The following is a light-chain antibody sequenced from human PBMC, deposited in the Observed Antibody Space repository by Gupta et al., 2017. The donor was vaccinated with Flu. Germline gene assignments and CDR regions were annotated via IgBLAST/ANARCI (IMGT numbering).Light chain of an antibody. CDR3: QQSYSNPPT. Sequence: IQITQAPSSLSASVGDRVTITCRASQSISNYLNWYQQKPGKAPKLLIYAATSLQSGVPSRFSGSGSVTDFTLTISSLQPEDFATYYCQQSYSNPPTFGGGTKVDIK. J-gene: IGKJ4*01. CDR1: QSISNY. V-gene: IGKV1-39*01. CDR2: AAT.